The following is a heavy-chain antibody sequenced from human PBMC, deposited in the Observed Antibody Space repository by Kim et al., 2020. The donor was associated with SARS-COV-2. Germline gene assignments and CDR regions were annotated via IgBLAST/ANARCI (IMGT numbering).Heavy chain of an antibody. CDR2: IIPIFGTA. D-gene: IGHD2-15*01. V-gene: IGHV1-69*13. CDR1: GGTFSSYA. J-gene: IGHJ4*02. Sequence: SVKVSCKASGGTFSSYAISWVRQAPGQGLEWMGGIIPIFGTANYAQKFQGRVTITADESTSTAYMELSSLRSEDTAVYYCARGQNRGYCSGGSCTDYWGQGTLVTVSS. CDR3: ARGQNRGYCSGGSCTDY.